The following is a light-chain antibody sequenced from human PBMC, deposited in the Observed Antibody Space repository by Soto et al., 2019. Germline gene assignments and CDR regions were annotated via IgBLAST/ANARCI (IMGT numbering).Light chain of an antibody. J-gene: IGKJ4*01. CDR3: QRYNNWPLT. V-gene: IGKV1-5*03. CDR2: KAS. Sequence: DIQMTQSPSTLSGSVGDRVTITCRASQTISSWLAWYQQKPGKAPKLLIYKASTLKSGVPSRFSGSRSGPEFTLTINSLQSEDFAIYYCQRYNNWPLTFGGGTKVDI. CDR1: QTISSW.